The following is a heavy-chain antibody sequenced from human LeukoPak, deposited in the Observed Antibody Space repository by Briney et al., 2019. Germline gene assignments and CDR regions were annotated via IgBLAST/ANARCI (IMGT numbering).Heavy chain of an antibody. CDR1: GGSISSNY. CDR3: GGSSRGYSGYDPNPYYYYYMDV. D-gene: IGHD5-12*01. Sequence: SETLSLTCAVSGGSISSNYWSWIRQAAGKGLEWIGRIYTSGRTNYNPSLKSPVTISLDTSKNQFSLNLSSVTAADTAVYYCGGSSRGYSGYDPNPYYYYYMDVWGKGTTVTVSS. V-gene: IGHV4-4*07. CDR2: IYTSGRT. J-gene: IGHJ6*03.